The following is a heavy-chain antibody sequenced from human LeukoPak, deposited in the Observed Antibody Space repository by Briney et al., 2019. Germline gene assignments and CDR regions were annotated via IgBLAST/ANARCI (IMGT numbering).Heavy chain of an antibody. J-gene: IGHJ2*01. CDR1: GYTFTGYY. Sequence: ASVKVSCKASGYTFTGYYMHWVRQAPGQGLEWMGWMNPNSGNTGYAQKFQGRVTITRNTSISTAYMELSSLRSEDTAVYYCARGYGDYWYFDLWGRGTLVTVSS. CDR2: MNPNSGNT. D-gene: IGHD4-17*01. CDR3: ARGYGDYWYFDL. V-gene: IGHV1-8*03.